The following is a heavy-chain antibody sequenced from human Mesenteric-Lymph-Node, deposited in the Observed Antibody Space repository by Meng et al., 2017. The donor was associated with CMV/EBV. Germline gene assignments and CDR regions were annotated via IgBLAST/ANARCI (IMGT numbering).Heavy chain of an antibody. J-gene: IGHJ4*02. CDR1: GFTFSNYA. Sequence: GGSLRLSCAASGFTFSNYAMTWVRQAPGKGLEWVSAISGSGGSTYYTDSVKGRFTISRDNSKNTLYLQMNSLRAEDTAVYYCAKELGYSYGPSFDYWGQGTLVTVSS. V-gene: IGHV3-23*01. D-gene: IGHD5-18*01. CDR2: ISGSGGST. CDR3: AKELGYSYGPSFDY.